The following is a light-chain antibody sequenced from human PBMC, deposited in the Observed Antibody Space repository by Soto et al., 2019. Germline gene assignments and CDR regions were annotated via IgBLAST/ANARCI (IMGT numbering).Light chain of an antibody. CDR1: QSVSSN. V-gene: IGKV3-15*01. CDR3: QQYNNWPPWT. J-gene: IGKJ1*01. Sequence: EIVMTQSPATLSVSPGERATLSCRASQSVSSNLGWYQKKPGQAPRLLSYGASTRATGIPARLSGSGSGTEFTLTISSLQSEDFAVYYCQQYNNWPPWTFGQGTKVEIQ. CDR2: GAS.